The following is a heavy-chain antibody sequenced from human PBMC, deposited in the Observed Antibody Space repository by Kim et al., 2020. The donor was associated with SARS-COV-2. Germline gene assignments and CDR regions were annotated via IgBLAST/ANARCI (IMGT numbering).Heavy chain of an antibody. D-gene: IGHD5-12*01. J-gene: IGHJ4*02. CDR3: ARAEVALDY. Sequence: RVGTNSTPSLKSRVTISVDTTKSQFSLKQRSVTAADTAVYYCARAEVALDYWGQGALVTVSS. V-gene: IGHV4-59*01. CDR2: RVGT.